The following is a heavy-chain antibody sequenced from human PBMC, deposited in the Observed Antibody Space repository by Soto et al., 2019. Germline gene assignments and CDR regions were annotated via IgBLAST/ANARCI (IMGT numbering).Heavy chain of an antibody. CDR3: ASGIQLWLRRINNGYSG. D-gene: IGHD5-18*01. J-gene: IGHJ4*02. Sequence: QFQLVQSGAEVKRPESSVKVSCKAPGGTFSTYAMSWVRQAPGQGLEWMGGIIPMFGTANYAQRFQDRVTITADESTNTVYMELSSLRSEDTAVYFCASGIQLWLRRINNGYSGWGQGTLVTVSS. CDR2: IIPMFGTA. V-gene: IGHV1-69*12. CDR1: GGTFSTYA.